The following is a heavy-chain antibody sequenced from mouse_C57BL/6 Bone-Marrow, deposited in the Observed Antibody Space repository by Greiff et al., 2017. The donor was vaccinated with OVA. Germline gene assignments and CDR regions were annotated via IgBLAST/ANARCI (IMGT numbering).Heavy chain of an antibody. J-gene: IGHJ1*03. CDR2: IDPSDSYT. CDR3: SLYYSKGGWYFDV. Sequence: QVQLQQSGAELVMPGASVKLSCKASGYTFTSYWMHWVKQRPGQGLEWIGEIDPSDSYTNYNQKFKGKSTLTVDKSSSTAYMQLSSLTSEDSAVYDCSLYYSKGGWYFDVWGTGTTVTVSA. CDR1: GYTFTSYW. D-gene: IGHD2-5*01. V-gene: IGHV1-69*01.